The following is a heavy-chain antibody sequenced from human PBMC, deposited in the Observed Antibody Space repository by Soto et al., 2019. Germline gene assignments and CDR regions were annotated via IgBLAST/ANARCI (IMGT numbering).Heavy chain of an antibody. CDR2: INSDGSAI. J-gene: IGHJ3*01. Sequence: QLVESGGGLVQPGGSLRLSCAASGFTFTPFWMYWVRQAPGKGPVWVSRINSDGSAIYYAESVKGRFIISRDNAKNTLYLQLNSPRVEDTAVYYCARDRGLYDALDVWGRGTRVTVSS. CDR1: GFTFTPFW. D-gene: IGHD3-3*01. V-gene: IGHV3-74*01. CDR3: ARDRGLYDALDV.